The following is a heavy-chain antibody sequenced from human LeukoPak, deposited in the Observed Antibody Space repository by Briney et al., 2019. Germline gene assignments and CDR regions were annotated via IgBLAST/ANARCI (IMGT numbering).Heavy chain of an antibody. Sequence: TGGSLRLSCAASGFTFSEAWMSWVRQAPGKGLEWVGHIKSKADGATIDYAAPVKGRFTISRDDSENTLYLQMSRLKTEDTAVYYCMTDVLWDPAGYWGQGTLVTVSS. J-gene: IGHJ4*02. CDR2: IKSKADGATI. CDR1: GFTFSEAW. CDR3: MTDVLWDPAGY. D-gene: IGHD2-8*01. V-gene: IGHV3-15*01.